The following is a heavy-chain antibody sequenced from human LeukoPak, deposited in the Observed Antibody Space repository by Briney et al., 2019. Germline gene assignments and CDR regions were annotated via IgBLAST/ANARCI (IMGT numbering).Heavy chain of an antibody. J-gene: IGHJ4*02. CDR1: GFTFSDYY. CDR3: ARDRYSYGYKPYDY. V-gene: IGHV3-11*04. Sequence: NPWGSLSLSCAASGFTFSDYYMSWIRQAPGKGLEWVSYISSSGSTIYYADSVKGLFTISRDNAKNSLYLQMNSLRAEDTAVYYCARDRYSYGYKPYDYWGQGTLVTVSS. CDR2: ISSSGSTI. D-gene: IGHD5-18*01.